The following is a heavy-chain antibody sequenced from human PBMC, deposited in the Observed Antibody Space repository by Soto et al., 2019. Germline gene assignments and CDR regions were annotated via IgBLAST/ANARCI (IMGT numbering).Heavy chain of an antibody. Sequence: QVQLVESGGGVVQPGRSLRLSCAASGFTFSSYAMHWVRQAPGKGLEWVAVISYDGSNKYYADSVKGRFTISRDNSKNTLNLQMNSLRAEDTAVYYCARDRYYDILTDCFDYWGQGTLVTVSS. CDR2: ISYDGSNK. J-gene: IGHJ4*02. CDR1: GFTFSSYA. D-gene: IGHD3-9*01. CDR3: ARDRYYDILTDCFDY. V-gene: IGHV3-30-3*01.